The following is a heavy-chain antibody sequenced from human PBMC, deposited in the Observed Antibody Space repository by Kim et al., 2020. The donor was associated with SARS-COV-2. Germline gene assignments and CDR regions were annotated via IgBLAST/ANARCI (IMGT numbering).Heavy chain of an antibody. V-gene: IGHV3-23*01. J-gene: IGHJ4*02. D-gene: IGHD2-15*01. Sequence: YADSVKGRFTSSRDNSKSTLYLQMNSLRAEDTAVYYCAKGLGGGSSPFDYWGQGTLVTVSS. CDR3: AKGLGGGSSPFDY.